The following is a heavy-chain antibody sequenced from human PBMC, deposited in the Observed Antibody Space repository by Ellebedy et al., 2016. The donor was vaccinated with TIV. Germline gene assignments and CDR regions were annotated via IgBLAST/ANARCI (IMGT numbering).Heavy chain of an antibody. V-gene: IGHV1-69*10. D-gene: IGHD3-10*01. J-gene: IGHJ6*03. Sequence: ASVKVSCKASGYTFTSNYMHWVRQAPGQGLEWMGGIIPILGIANYAQKFQGRVTITADKSTSTAYMELSSLRSEDTAVYYCARGGYGSGSYFDYYYYYYMDVWGKGTTVTVSS. CDR3: ARGGYGSGSYFDYYYYYYMDV. CDR2: IIPILGIA. CDR1: GYTFTSNY.